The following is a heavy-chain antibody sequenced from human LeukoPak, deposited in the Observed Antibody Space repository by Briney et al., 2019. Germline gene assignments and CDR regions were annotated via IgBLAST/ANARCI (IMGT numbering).Heavy chain of an antibody. D-gene: IGHD3-10*01. Sequence: GGSLRLSCAASGFTFSSYWMSWVRQAPGKGLEWVSTISYSGGTTYHTDSVRGRFTISRDISKNTVYLQMNSLKAEDTAVYYCAKDGVVRGLGPYYFDSWGQGSLVTVSS. V-gene: IGHV3-23*01. CDR1: GFTFSSYW. CDR3: AKDGVVRGLGPYYFDS. CDR2: ISYSGGTT. J-gene: IGHJ4*02.